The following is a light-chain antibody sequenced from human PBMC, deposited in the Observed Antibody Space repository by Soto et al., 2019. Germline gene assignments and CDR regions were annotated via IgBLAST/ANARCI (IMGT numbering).Light chain of an antibody. CDR1: SSDVDDYNS. Sequence: QSALTQPASVSGSPGQSITISCTGISSDVDDYNSASWYQQLPGKAPKLLIYEVNNRPLGVSNRFSGSKSDNAASLTISGLQSEDEGDYYCSSYVDATPRFGGGTKLTVL. CDR3: SSYVDATPR. CDR2: EVN. J-gene: IGLJ2*01. V-gene: IGLV2-14*03.